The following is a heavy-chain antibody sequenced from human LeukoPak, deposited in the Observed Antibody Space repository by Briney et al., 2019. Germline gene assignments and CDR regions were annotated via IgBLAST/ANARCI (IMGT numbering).Heavy chain of an antibody. Sequence: RSSETLSLTCTVSGGSISSYYWSWIRQPAGKGLEWIGRIYTTGSTNYNPSLKSRVTMSVDTSKNQFSLNLSSVTAADTAVYYCARDFSGYGMVRGEGFDIWGQGTMVTVSS. CDR1: GGSISSYY. V-gene: IGHV4-4*07. CDR2: IYTTGST. J-gene: IGHJ3*02. D-gene: IGHD3-10*01. CDR3: ARDFSGYGMVRGEGFDI.